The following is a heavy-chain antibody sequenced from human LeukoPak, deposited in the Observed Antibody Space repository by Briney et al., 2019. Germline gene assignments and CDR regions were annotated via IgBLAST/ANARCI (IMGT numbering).Heavy chain of an antibody. J-gene: IGHJ6*02. Sequence: SETLSLTCTVSGGSISSHYWSWIRQPPGKGLEWIGYIYYSGTTNYNPSLKSRVTISVDTSNNQFSLKLSSVTAADTAVYYCARGNSGYDPSRMDVWGQGTTVTVSS. CDR2: IYYSGTT. CDR1: GGSISSHY. V-gene: IGHV4-59*11. D-gene: IGHD5-12*01. CDR3: ARGNSGYDPSRMDV.